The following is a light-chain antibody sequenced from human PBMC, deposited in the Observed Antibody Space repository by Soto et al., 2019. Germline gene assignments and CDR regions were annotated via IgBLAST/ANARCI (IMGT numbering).Light chain of an antibody. CDR2: DVN. J-gene: IGLJ1*01. V-gene: IGLV2-8*01. CDR3: SSYAGTHIV. CDR1: SSDVGAYDY. Sequence: QSALTQPPSASGSPGQSVAISCTGTSSDVGAYDYVSWYQQHPGKAPKLLIYDVNKRPSGVPDLFSGSKSGNTASLTVSGLQAEDEADYYCSSYAGTHIVFGTGTKVTVL.